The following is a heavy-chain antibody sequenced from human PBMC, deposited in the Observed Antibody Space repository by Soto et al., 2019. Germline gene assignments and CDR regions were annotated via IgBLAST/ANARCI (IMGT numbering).Heavy chain of an antibody. D-gene: IGHD6-6*01. Sequence: GASVKVSCKASGYTFTSYYMHWVRQAPGQGLEWMGIINPSGGSTSYAQKFQGRVTMTRDTSTSTVYMELSSLRSEDTAVYYCAREASVDSSSSGGMDVWGQGTTVTVSS. CDR2: INPSGGST. V-gene: IGHV1-46*01. CDR1: GYTFTSYY. CDR3: AREASVDSSSSGGMDV. J-gene: IGHJ6*02.